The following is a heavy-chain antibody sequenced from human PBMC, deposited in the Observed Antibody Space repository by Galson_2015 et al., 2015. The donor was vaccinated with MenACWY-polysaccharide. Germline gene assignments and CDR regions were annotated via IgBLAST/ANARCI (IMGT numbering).Heavy chain of an antibody. CDR1: GSTFTSYA. Sequence: LRLSCAASGSTFTSYAMSWVRQAPGKGLEWVSAIRSSGTNTYYADSVKGRFTISRDNSKNTLYLQMNSLRAEDTAVYYCAKDSTDFWSVAGRFDHWGQGTLVTVSS. J-gene: IGHJ5*02. V-gene: IGHV3-23*01. CDR3: AKDSTDFWSVAGRFDH. D-gene: IGHD3-3*01. CDR2: IRSSGTNT.